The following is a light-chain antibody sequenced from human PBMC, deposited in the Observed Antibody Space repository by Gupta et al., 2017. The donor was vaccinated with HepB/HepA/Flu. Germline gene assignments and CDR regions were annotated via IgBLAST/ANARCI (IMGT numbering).Light chain of an antibody. J-gene: IGLJ2*01. CDR3: SSYTSRSTLV. V-gene: IGLV2-14*03. CDR2: DVS. CDR1: SSDVGGYEY. Sequence: VSXXXXXSXXXPCXGTSSDVGGYEYVSWYQQHPGKAPKLVIYDVSNRPSGVSNRFSGSKSGNTASLTISGLQAEDEADYYCSSYTSRSTLVFGGGTKVTVL.